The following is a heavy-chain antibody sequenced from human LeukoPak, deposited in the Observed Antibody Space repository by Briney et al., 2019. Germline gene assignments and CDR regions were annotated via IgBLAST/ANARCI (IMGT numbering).Heavy chain of an antibody. V-gene: IGHV3-48*01. CDR2: ISSSSSTI. Sequence: PGGSLRLSCAASGFTFSSYGMPWVRQAPGKGLEWVSYISSSSSTIYYADSVKGRFTISRDNAKNSLYLQMNSLRAEDTAVYYCARTLKSQWFGELYDFDYWGQGTLVTVSS. CDR1: GFTFSSYG. CDR3: ARTLKSQWFGELYDFDY. D-gene: IGHD3-10*01. J-gene: IGHJ4*02.